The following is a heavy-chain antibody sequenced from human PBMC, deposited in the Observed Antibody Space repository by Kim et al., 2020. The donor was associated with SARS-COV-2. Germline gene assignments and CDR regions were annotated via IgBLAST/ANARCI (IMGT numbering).Heavy chain of an antibody. D-gene: IGHD6-13*01. V-gene: IGHV3-30*18. J-gene: IGHJ4*02. CDR1: GFTFSSYG. CDR2: ISYDGSNK. Sequence: GGSLRLSCAASGFTFSSYGMHWVRQAPGKGLEWVAVISYDGSNKYYADSVKGRFTISRDNSKNTLYLQMNSLRAEDTAVYYCAKAFQQQLVYDYWGQGTLVTVSS. CDR3: AKAFQQQLVYDY.